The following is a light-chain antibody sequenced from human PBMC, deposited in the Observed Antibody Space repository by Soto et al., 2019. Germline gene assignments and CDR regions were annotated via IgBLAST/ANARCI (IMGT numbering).Light chain of an antibody. Sequence: EIVMTQSPATLSVSPGERVTLSCRASHSISNKLAWYQQKPGQAPRLLIYDASTRATGIPARFSGSGSETEFNLTISSLQSGDFAVYRCQQYKAWLTFGGGTKVEIK. CDR3: QQYKAWLT. V-gene: IGKV3-15*01. J-gene: IGKJ4*01. CDR1: HSISNK. CDR2: DAS.